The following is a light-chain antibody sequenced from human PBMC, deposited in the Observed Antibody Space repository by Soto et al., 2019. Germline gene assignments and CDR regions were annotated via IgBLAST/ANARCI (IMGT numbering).Light chain of an antibody. J-gene: IGLJ2*01. CDR2: EVS. V-gene: IGLV2-14*01. Sequence: QSALTQPASVSGSPGQSITISCTGTSSDVGGYNYVSWYQQHPGKAPKLIIFEVSNRPSGVSNRFSGSKSGNTASLTISGLQAEDEADYHCSSHTSSSTVVFGGGTKVTVL. CDR3: SSHTSSSTVV. CDR1: SSDVGGYNY.